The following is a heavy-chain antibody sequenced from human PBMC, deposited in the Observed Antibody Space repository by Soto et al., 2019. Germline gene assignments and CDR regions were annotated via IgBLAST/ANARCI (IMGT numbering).Heavy chain of an antibody. CDR2: ISTYNDYT. CDR1: GYTFHNFG. Sequence: QVHLEQSGIEVKKPGASVKVTCKASGYTFHNFGISWVRQAPGQGLEWMGWISTYNDYTNYAQKFQGRVTMTTDTSTSTASMELRSLRPDDTAVYYCARLRYRGYHTHFYYGMDVWGQGTTVSVSS. V-gene: IGHV1-18*01. D-gene: IGHD2-15*01. J-gene: IGHJ6*02. CDR3: ARLRYRGYHTHFYYGMDV.